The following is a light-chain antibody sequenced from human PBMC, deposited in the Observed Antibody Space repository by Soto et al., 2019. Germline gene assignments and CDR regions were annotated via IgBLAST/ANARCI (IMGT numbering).Light chain of an antibody. CDR3: QQYGSSPPFT. J-gene: IGKJ3*01. CDR2: GAS. CDR1: QSVSSSY. Sequence: IVLTQSPGTLSLSPGERATLSCRARQSVSSSYLAWYQQKPGQAPRLLIYGASSRATGIPDRFSGSGSGTDFTLTISRLEPEDFAVYYCQQYGSSPPFTVGPGTKVDIK. V-gene: IGKV3-20*01.